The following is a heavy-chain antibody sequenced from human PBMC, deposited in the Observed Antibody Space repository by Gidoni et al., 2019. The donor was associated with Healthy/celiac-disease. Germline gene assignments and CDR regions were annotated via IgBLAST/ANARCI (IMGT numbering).Heavy chain of an antibody. D-gene: IGHD2-15*01. V-gene: IGHV6-1*01. CDR1: GDCVSGNSAA. CDR3: AREGSSSWGELDY. J-gene: IGHJ4*02. CDR2: TYYRSKWYN. Sequence: HVQLQQSGPGLVKPSQTHSLTCAISGDCVSGNSAAWNCSRQSPSRGLEWLGRTYYRSKWYNDYAVSVKSRITINPDTSKNQFSLQLNSVTHEDTAVYYCAREGSSSWGELDYWGQGTLVTVSS.